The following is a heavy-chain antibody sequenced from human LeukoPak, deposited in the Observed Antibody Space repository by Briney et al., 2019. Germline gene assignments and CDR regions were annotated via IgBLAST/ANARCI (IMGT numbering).Heavy chain of an antibody. V-gene: IGHV4-59*01. Sequence: SETLSLTCTVSGGSMSTYSWNWIRQPPGKGLEWIGYIYYSGSTNYNPSLKSRVTMSVDTSKNQFSLKLSSVIAADTAVYFCARVGVGATTEWEKYFQHWGQGTLVTVSS. D-gene: IGHD1-26*01. CDR2: IYYSGST. CDR3: ARVGVGATTEWEKYFQH. CDR1: GGSMSTYS. J-gene: IGHJ1*01.